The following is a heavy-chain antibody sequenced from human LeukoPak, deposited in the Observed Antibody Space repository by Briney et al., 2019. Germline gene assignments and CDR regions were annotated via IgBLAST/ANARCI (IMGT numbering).Heavy chain of an antibody. D-gene: IGHD1-26*01. CDR2: INPSGST. J-gene: IGHJ4*02. CDR1: GGSFSGYY. CDR3: ARGRVRWELPGRWYFDY. Sequence: SETLSLACAVYGGSFSGYYWSWIRQPPGKGLEWIGEINPSGSTNYNPSLKSRGTISVDTSKNQFSLKLSSVPAADTAVYYCARGRVRWELPGRWYFDYWGQGTLVTVSS. V-gene: IGHV4-34*01.